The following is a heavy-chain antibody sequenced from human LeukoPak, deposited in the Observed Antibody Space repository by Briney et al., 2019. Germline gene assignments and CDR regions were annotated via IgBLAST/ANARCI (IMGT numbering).Heavy chain of an antibody. Sequence: QSGGSLRLSCAASGFTFRSYGIHWVRQAPGKGLEWVAFISSDGKIKYYADSVKGRFTISRDNSKNTLYLEMNSLRAEDTAAHYCAKGVSTNCRGDCPPDYWGQGTLVTVSS. D-gene: IGHD2-21*02. CDR2: ISSDGKIK. CDR3: AKGVSTNCRGDCPPDY. J-gene: IGHJ4*02. CDR1: GFTFRSYG. V-gene: IGHV3-30*18.